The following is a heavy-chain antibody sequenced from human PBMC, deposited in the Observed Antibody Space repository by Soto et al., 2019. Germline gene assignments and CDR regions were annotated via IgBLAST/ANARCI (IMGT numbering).Heavy chain of an antibody. CDR2: IWYDGSNK. D-gene: IGHD5-18*01. CDR3: ARDFPSGYSYGPDY. J-gene: IGHJ4*02. Sequence: GGSLRLSCAASGFTFSSYGMHWVRQAPGKGLEWVAVIWYDGSNKYYADSVKGRFTISRDNSKNTLYLQMNSLRAEDTAVYYCARDFPSGYSYGPDYRGQGPLVTVSS. V-gene: IGHV3-33*01. CDR1: GFTFSSYG.